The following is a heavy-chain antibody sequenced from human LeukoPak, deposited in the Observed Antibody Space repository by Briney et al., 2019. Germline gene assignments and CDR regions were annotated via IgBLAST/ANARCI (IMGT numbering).Heavy chain of an antibody. D-gene: IGHD3-22*01. CDR2: IIPIFGTA. V-gene: IGHV1-69*06. CDR3: ARDRTYDSSGMDV. Sequence: ASVKVSCKASGGTFSSYAISWVRQAPGQGLEWMGGIIPIFGTANYAQKFQGRVTITADKSTSTAYMELSRLRSDDTAVYYCARDRTYDSSGMDVWGKGTTVTVSS. J-gene: IGHJ6*04. CDR1: GGTFSSYA.